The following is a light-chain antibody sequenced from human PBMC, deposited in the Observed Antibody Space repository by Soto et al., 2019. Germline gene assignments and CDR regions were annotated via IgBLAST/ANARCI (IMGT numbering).Light chain of an antibody. CDR2: DVT. Sequence: QSALTQPASVSGSPGQTIAISCTGTSSDVDRYNLVSWYQQHPGKAPKLMIYDVTSRRSGVSDRFSGSKSGNTASLTISGLQAEDEANYYCSSSTSSSTVVFGGGTQLTVL. CDR3: SSSTSSSTVV. V-gene: IGLV2-14*02. CDR1: SSDVDRYNL. J-gene: IGLJ2*01.